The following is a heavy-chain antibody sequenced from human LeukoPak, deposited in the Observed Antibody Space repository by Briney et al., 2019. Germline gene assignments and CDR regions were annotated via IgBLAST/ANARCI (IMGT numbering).Heavy chain of an antibody. CDR2: IRYDGTDK. D-gene: IGHD3-10*01. V-gene: IGHV3-30*02. CDR3: AKDRGVRGGPAYYYMDV. Sequence: PGGSLRLSCEASGFTFSSYATGWVRQAPGEGLEWVAFIRYDGTDKYYADSVKGRFTISRDNSKNTLYLQMNSLRAEDTAVYYCAKDRGVRGGPAYYYMDVWGKGTTVTVSS. J-gene: IGHJ6*03. CDR1: GFTFSSYA.